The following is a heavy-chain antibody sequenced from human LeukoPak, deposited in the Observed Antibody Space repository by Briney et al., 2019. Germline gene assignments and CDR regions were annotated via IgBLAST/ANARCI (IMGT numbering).Heavy chain of an antibody. D-gene: IGHD3-22*01. Sequence: GGSLRLSCGASVFTFSSCAMSSVRQAPGKGLEWVSAISSSGGNTYYADSVKGRFTISRDNSKDTLYLQMNSLRAEDTAVYYCAKGTDSSGYASSAEYWGQGTLVTVSS. CDR2: ISSSGGNT. V-gene: IGHV3-23*01. CDR1: VFTFSSCA. J-gene: IGHJ4*01. CDR3: AKGTDSSGYASSAEY.